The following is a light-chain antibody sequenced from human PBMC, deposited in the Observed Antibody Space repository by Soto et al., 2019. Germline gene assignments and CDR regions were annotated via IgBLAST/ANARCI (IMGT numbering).Light chain of an antibody. CDR1: SGHSSYA. CDR2: LNSDGSH. V-gene: IGLV4-69*01. CDR3: QTWGTGIHGV. J-gene: IGLJ3*02. Sequence: QLVLTQSPSASASLGASVKLTCTLSSGHSSYAIAWYQQQPEKGPRYLMKLNSDGSHSKGDGIPDRFSGSSSGAERYLTISSLQSEDEADYYCQTWGTGIHGVFGGGTKVTVL.